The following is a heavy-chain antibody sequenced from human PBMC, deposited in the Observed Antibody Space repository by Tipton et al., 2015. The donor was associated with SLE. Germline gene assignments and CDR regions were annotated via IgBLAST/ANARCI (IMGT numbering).Heavy chain of an antibody. V-gene: IGHV4-38-2*02. CDR2: IYHSGTT. CDR1: GSSISSYY. CDR3: VRLELPATKADY. J-gene: IGHJ4*02. D-gene: IGHD5-24*01. Sequence: TLSLTCTVSGSSISSYYWGWIRQPPGKGLEWLGTIYHSGTTYYNPSLKSRLTLSIDTSKNQFSLKLSSVTAADTAVYYCVRLELPATKADYWGPGTLVTVSS.